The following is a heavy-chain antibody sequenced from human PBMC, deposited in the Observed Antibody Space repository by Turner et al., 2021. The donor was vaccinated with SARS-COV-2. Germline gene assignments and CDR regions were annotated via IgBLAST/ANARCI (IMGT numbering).Heavy chain of an antibody. J-gene: IGHJ4*02. CDR1: VFTVSSNY. Sequence: EVQLVESGGGLVQPGGSLSLSCAASVFTVSSNYMSWVRQAPGKGLEWVSGVYSGGSTYYADSVKGRFTISRDNSKNTLYLQMNSLRAEDTAVYYCARTLPYGDYHDYWGQGTLVTVSS. CDR3: ARTLPYGDYHDY. V-gene: IGHV3-66*01. CDR2: VYSGGST. D-gene: IGHD4-17*01.